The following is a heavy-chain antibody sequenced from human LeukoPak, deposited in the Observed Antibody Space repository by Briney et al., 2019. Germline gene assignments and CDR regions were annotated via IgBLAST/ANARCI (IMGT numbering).Heavy chain of an antibody. Sequence: SETLSLTCAVYGGSFSGYYWSWIRQPPGKGLEWIGEINHSGSTNYNPSLKSRVTISVDTSKNQFSLKLSSVTAADTAVYYCARVVWGYYDFWSGYLGGNFDYWGQGTLVTVSS. CDR1: GGSFSGYY. D-gene: IGHD3-3*01. J-gene: IGHJ4*02. V-gene: IGHV4-34*01. CDR3: ARVVWGYYDFWSGYLGGNFDY. CDR2: INHSGST.